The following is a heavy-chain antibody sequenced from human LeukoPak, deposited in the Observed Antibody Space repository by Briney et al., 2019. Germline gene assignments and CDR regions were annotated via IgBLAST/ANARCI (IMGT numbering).Heavy chain of an antibody. J-gene: IGHJ4*02. CDR1: GGSISSYY. V-gene: IGHV4-59*01. CDR2: IYYSGST. D-gene: IGHD3-22*01. CDR3: ARGPYYYDSSGYYYRTTFDY. Sequence: KTSETLSLTCTVSGGSISSYYWSWIRQPPGKGLEWIGYIYYSGSTNYNPSLKSRVTISVDTSKNQFSLKLSSVTAADTAVYYCARGPYYYDSSGYYYRTTFDYWGQGTLVTVSS.